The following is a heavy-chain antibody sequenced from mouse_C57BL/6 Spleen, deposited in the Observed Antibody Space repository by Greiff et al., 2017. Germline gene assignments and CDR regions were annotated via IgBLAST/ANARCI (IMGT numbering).Heavy chain of an antibody. D-gene: IGHD1-1*01. CDR2: LWSGGST. CDR1: GFSLTSYG. V-gene: IGHV2-2*01. CDR3: AWDGRGYYAMDY. Sequence: VKLVASGPGLVQPSQSLSITCTVSGFSLTSYGVHWVRQSPGTGLEWLGVLWSGGSTDYNAAFISRLSISKDNSKSQVFFKMNSLQADDTAIYYCAWDGRGYYAMDYWGQGTSVTVSS. J-gene: IGHJ4*01.